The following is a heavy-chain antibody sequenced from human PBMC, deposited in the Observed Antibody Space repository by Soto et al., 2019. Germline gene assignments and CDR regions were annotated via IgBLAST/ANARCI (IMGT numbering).Heavy chain of an antibody. D-gene: IGHD3-10*01. V-gene: IGHV4-30-4*01. J-gene: IGHJ6*02. Sequence: PSETLSLTCTVSGGSISSGDYYWSWIRQPPGKGLEWIGYIYYSGSTYYNPSLKSRVTISVDTSKNQFSLKLSSVTAADTAVYYCASQQWFGELGAGMDVWGQGTTVTVSS. CDR2: IYYSGST. CDR1: GGSISSGDYY. CDR3: ASQQWFGELGAGMDV.